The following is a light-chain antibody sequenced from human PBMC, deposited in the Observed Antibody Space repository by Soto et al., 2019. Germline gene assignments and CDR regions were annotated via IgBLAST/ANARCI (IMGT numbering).Light chain of an antibody. CDR1: HISSTW. J-gene: IGKJ2*01. V-gene: IGKV1-5*01. CDR3: QQYNSYSHT. Sequence: DIQMTQSPSTVSASVGDAVTITCRASHISSTWLAWYQQKPVKAPNLLIYDASTLESGGPSGFSGSGSGTAFTLTISSLQPDDFATYSCQQYNSYSHTFGQGTNVEIK. CDR2: DAS.